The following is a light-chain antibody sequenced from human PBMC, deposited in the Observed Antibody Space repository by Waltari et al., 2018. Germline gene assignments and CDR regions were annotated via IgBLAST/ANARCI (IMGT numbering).Light chain of an antibody. Sequence: DIHMTQSPPSLSASIGDRVTITCRESLNIGSYLNWYQQKSGEVPRLLLYAASTLQSGVPPRVSGSRSGTDFTFAISSLQPEDCAVYYCQHSFETPYSFGQGTKVEIK. V-gene: IGKV1-39*01. CDR1: LNIGSY. CDR3: QHSFETPYS. CDR2: AAS. J-gene: IGKJ2*03.